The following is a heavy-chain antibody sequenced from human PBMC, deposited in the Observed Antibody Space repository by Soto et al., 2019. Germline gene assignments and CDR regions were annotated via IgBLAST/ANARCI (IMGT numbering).Heavy chain of an antibody. CDR1: GFTFSSYE. D-gene: IGHD6-13*01. CDR2: ISSSGSTI. J-gene: IGHJ4*02. V-gene: IGHV3-48*03. Sequence: EVQLVESGGGLVQPGGSLRLSCAASGFTFSSYEMNWVRQAPGKGLEWVSYISSSGSTIYYADSVKGRFTISRDNAKNSLYLQMNSLRAEDTAVYYCARVREQLVLGFDYWGQGTLVTVSS. CDR3: ARVREQLVLGFDY.